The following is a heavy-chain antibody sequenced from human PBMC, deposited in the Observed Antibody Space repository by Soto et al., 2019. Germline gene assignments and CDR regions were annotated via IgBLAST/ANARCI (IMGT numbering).Heavy chain of an antibody. CDR2: INPSGGST. J-gene: IGHJ4*02. Sequence: QVQLVQSGAEVKKPGASVKVSCKASGYTFTSYYMHWVRQAPGQGLEWMGIINPSGGSTSYAKKFQGRVTMTRDTSKSTVYMELSSLRSEDTAVYYCARAGIAVAGTPPGYFDYWGQGTLVTVSS. D-gene: IGHD6-19*01. CDR1: GYTFTSYY. CDR3: ARAGIAVAGTPPGYFDY. V-gene: IGHV1-46*01.